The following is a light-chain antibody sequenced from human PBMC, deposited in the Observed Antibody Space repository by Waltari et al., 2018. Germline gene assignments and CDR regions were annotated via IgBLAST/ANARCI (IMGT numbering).Light chain of an antibody. CDR2: EVT. CDR3: CSCAGVTPYVL. Sequence: QSALTQPASVSGSPGQSITISCAGSRSDVGTYDLVSWYQQHPGKAPKLIIYEVTKRPSGVPDRCSGSKSGNTASLTISGLQAADEADYYCCSCAGVTPYVLFGGGTKVTVL. V-gene: IGLV2-23*02. CDR1: RSDVGTYDL. J-gene: IGLJ2*01.